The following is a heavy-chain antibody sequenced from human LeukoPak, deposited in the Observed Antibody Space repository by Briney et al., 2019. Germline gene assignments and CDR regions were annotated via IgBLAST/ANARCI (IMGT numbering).Heavy chain of an antibody. CDR2: INHSGST. CDR3: ASLSGSYSTGYDY. Sequence: SETLSLTCAVYGGSFSGYYWSWIRQPPGEGLEWIGEINHSGSTNYNPTLKSRVTISVDTSKNQFSLKLSSVTAADRAVYYCASLSGSYSTGYDYWGQGTLVSVSS. CDR1: GGSFSGYY. V-gene: IGHV4-34*01. J-gene: IGHJ4*02. D-gene: IGHD1-26*01.